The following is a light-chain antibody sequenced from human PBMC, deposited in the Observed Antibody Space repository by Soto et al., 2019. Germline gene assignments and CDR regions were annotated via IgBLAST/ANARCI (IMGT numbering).Light chain of an antibody. J-gene: IGKJ1*01. Sequence: ILVTQSPSTVSVSPGGXXTRSCRASQNIYYNVAWYQHRPGQAPRLLIYRASTRAPGVPARFSGSGSGTEFTLTISSLQPEDFTVYSCLQYHNLWAFGQGTKVDIK. CDR2: RAS. CDR1: QNIYYN. CDR3: LQYHNLWA. V-gene: IGKV3-15*01.